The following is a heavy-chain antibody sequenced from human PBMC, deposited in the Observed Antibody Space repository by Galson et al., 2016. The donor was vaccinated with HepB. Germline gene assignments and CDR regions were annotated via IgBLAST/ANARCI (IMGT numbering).Heavy chain of an antibody. CDR2: ISGTGGRT. Sequence: SLRLSCAASGFTFSTYSMTWVRQAPGQGLEWVSAISGTGGRTHYADPVKGRFSISRDGSKNTLYLQLNTLRVDDTAVYYCAKSSCGGECYYRMDVWGQGTTVTVSS. CDR3: AKSSCGGECYYRMDV. CDR1: GFTFSTYS. V-gene: IGHV3-23*01. J-gene: IGHJ6*02. D-gene: IGHD2-21*01.